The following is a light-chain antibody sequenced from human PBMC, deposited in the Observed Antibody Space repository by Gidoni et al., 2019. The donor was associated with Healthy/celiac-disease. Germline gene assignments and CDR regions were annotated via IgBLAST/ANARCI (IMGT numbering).Light chain of an antibody. CDR2: AAS. J-gene: IGKJ4*01. V-gene: IGKV1-39*01. CDR3: QQSYSTLFT. CDR1: QSISSY. Sequence: DIQMPQSPSSLSASVGDRVTITCRESQSISSYLNWYQQKPGKAPKLLIYAASSLQSGVPSRFSGSGSGTDFTLTISSLQPEDFATYYCQQSYSTLFTCGGGTKVEIK.